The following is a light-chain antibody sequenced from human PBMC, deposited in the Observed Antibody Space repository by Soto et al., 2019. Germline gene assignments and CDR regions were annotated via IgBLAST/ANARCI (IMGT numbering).Light chain of an antibody. CDR1: SSDVGSYNL. V-gene: IGLV2-23*01. Sequence: QSALTQPASVSGSPGQSITISCTGTSSDVGSYNLVSWYQQHPGKAPKLRIYEGNKRPSGVSNRFSGSKSANTASLTISGLQTEDEADYYCCSYAGTNTFVFGTGTKVTVL. J-gene: IGLJ1*01. CDR2: EGN. CDR3: CSYAGTNTFV.